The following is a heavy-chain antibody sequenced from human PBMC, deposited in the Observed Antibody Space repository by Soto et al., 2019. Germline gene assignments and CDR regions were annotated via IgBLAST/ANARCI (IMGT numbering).Heavy chain of an antibody. CDR2: IKQDGSEK. CDR1: GFTFSSYW. Sequence: GGSLRLSCAASGFTFSSYWMSWVRQAPGKGLEWVANIKQDGSEKYYVDSVKGRFTISRDNAKNSLYLQMNSLRAEDTAVYYCARDRYSNKYYYYMDVWGKGTTVTVSS. V-gene: IGHV3-7*01. CDR3: ARDRYSNKYYYYMDV. D-gene: IGHD4-4*01. J-gene: IGHJ6*03.